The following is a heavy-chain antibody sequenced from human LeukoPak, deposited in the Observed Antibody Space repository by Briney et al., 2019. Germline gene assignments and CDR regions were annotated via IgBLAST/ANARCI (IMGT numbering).Heavy chain of an antibody. V-gene: IGHV1-18*01. CDR3: ARDHEDYYYYMDV. J-gene: IGHJ6*03. Sequence: ASVKVSCKASGGTFSSYAISWVRQAPGQGLEWMGWISAYNGNTNYAQKLQGRVTMTTDTSTSTAYMELRSLRSDDTAVYYCARDHEDYYYYMDVWGKGTTVTISS. CDR2: ISAYNGNT. CDR1: GGTFSSYA.